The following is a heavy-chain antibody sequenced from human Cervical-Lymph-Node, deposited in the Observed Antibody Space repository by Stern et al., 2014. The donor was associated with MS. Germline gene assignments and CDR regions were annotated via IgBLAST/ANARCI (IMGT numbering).Heavy chain of an antibody. CDR2: IYYLGNT. J-gene: IGHJ6*02. V-gene: IGHV4-39*01. CDR1: GGSISSSDDY. D-gene: IGHD6-13*01. Sequence: QLQLQESGPGLVKPWETLSLTCTVSGGSISSSDDYWGWVRQAPGKGLEWIGDIYYLGNTFYNPSLGSRVTISVGTSESQLSSRLNSVTAADTAVYFCARRRQLSTLYQFYFGMDVWGQGTTVTVSS. CDR3: ARRRQLSTLYQFYFGMDV.